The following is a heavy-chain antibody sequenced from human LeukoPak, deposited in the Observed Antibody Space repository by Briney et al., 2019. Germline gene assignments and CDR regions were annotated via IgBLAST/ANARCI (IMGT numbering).Heavy chain of an antibody. V-gene: IGHV4-59*01. Sequence: SETLSLTCTVSGGSISSYYWSWIRQPPGKGLEWIGYIYYSGSTNYNPSLKSRVTISVDTSKNQFSLKLSSVTAADTAVYYCARAVYSNCGSNYFDYWGQGTLVTVSS. D-gene: IGHD4-11*01. J-gene: IGHJ4*02. CDR3: ARAVYSNCGSNYFDY. CDR1: GGSISSYY. CDR2: IYYSGST.